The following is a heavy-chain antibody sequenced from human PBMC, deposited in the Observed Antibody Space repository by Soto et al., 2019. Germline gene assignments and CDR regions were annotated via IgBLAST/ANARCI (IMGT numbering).Heavy chain of an antibody. Sequence: QVQLVESGGGAVQPGRSLRLSCAASGFTFSSYAMHWVRQAPGKGLEWVAVISYDGSNKYYADSVKGRFTISRDNSKNTLYLQMNSLRAEDTAVYYCARAKVPSIAAAGLDYWGQGTLVTVSS. CDR3: ARAKVPSIAAAGLDY. CDR2: ISYDGSNK. V-gene: IGHV3-30-3*01. D-gene: IGHD6-13*01. J-gene: IGHJ4*02. CDR1: GFTFSSYA.